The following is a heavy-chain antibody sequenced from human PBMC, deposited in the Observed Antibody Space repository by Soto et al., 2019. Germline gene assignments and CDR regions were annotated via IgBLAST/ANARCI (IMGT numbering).Heavy chain of an antibody. J-gene: IGHJ4*02. V-gene: IGHV1-69*01. D-gene: IGHD3-22*01. CDR2: IIPIFGTA. CDR1: GGTFSSYA. Sequence: QVQLVQSGAEVKKPGSSVKVSCKASGGTFSSYAISWVRQAPGQGLEWMGGIIPIFGTANYAHKFQGRVTITADESTSTAYMELSSLRSEDTAVYYCAREYTMIVVARGYFDYWGQGTLVTVSS. CDR3: AREYTMIVVARGYFDY.